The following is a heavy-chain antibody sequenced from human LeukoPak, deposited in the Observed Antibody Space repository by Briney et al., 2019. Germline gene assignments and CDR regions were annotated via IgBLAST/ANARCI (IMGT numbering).Heavy chain of an antibody. V-gene: IGHV3-30-3*01. CDR3: ATLGELSLGGDY. J-gene: IGHJ4*02. D-gene: IGHD3-16*02. Sequence: GRSLRLSCAASGFTFSSYATHWVRQAPGKGLEWVAVISYDGSNKYYADSVKGRFTISRDNSKNTLYLQMNSLRAEDTAVYYCATLGELSLGGDYWGQGTLVTVSS. CDR1: GFTFSSYA. CDR2: ISYDGSNK.